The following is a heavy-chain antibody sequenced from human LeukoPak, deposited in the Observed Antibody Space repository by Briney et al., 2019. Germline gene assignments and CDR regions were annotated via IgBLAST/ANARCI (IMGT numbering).Heavy chain of an antibody. CDR2: FDPEDGET. V-gene: IGHV1-24*01. J-gene: IGHJ3*02. CDR3: ANQIVGATFAFDI. Sequence: ASVKVSCKVYGYTLTELSMHWVRQAPGKGLEWMGGFDPEDGETIYAQKFQGRVTMTEDTSTDAAYMELSSLRSEDTAVYYCANQIVGATFAFDIWGQGTMVTVSS. CDR1: GYTLTELS. D-gene: IGHD1-26*01.